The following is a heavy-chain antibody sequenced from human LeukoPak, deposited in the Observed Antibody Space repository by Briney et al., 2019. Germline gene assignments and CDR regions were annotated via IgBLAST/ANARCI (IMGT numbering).Heavy chain of an antibody. J-gene: IGHJ6*02. CDR2: IIPISGTA. Sequence: ASVKVSCKASGGTFSSYAISWVRQAPGQGLEWMGGIIPISGTANYAQKFQGRVTITADESTSTAYMELSSLRSEDTAVYYCASLLTRSYYYYGMDVWGQGTTVTVSS. CDR1: GGTFSSYA. CDR3: ASLLTRSYYYYGMDV. V-gene: IGHV1-69*13. D-gene: IGHD3-16*01.